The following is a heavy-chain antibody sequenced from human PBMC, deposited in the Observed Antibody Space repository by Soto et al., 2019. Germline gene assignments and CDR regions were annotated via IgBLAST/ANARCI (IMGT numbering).Heavy chain of an antibody. Sequence: GGSLRLSCAASGFTFSSYAMSWVRQAPGKGLEWVSAISGSGGSTYYADSVKGRFTIPRDNSKNTLYLQMNSLRAEDTAVYYCAKDLVLLWFGELRNWGQGTLVTVSS. J-gene: IGHJ4*02. D-gene: IGHD3-10*01. V-gene: IGHV3-23*01. CDR3: AKDLVLLWFGELRN. CDR2: ISGSGGST. CDR1: GFTFSSYA.